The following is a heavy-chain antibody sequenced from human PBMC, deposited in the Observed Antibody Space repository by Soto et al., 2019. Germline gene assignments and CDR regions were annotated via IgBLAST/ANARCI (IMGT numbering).Heavy chain of an antibody. V-gene: IGHV3-66*01. D-gene: IGHD3-10*01. Sequence: GGSLRLSCAASGFTVSSNYMSWVRQAPGKGLEWVSVIYSGGSTDYAAPVKGRFTISRDNAKNSLYLQMNSLRAEDTAVYYCARGRDYYGSGSYYYLYWGQGTLVTVSS. CDR2: IYSGGST. CDR3: ARGRDYYGSGSYYYLY. J-gene: IGHJ4*02. CDR1: GFTVSSNY.